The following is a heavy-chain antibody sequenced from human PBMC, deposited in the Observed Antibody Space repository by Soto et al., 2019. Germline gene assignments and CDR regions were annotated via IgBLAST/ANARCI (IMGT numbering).Heavy chain of an antibody. CDR3: ARDLQYQLLSASHESTFYYYGMDV. D-gene: IGHD2-2*01. V-gene: IGHV1-2*02. CDR1: GYTFTGYY. J-gene: IGHJ6*02. Sequence: ASVKVSCKASGYTFTGYYMHWVRQAPGQGLEWMGWINPNSGGTNYAQKFQGRVTMTRDTSISTAYMELSRLGSDDTAVYYCARDLQYQLLSASHESTFYYYGMDVWGQGITVTV. CDR2: INPNSGGT.